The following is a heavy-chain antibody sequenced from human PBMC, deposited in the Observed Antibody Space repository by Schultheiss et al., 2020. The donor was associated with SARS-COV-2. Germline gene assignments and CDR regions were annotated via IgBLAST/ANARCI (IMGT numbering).Heavy chain of an antibody. Sequence: GSLRLSCTVSGGSISSSSYYWGWIRQPPGKGLEWIGSIYYSGSTYYNPSLKSRVTISVDTSKNQFSLKLSSVTAADTAVYYCARAGSLVGATTEYYFDYWGQGTLVTVSS. CDR3: ARAGSLVGATTEYYFDY. D-gene: IGHD1-26*01. V-gene: IGHV4-39*01. CDR2: IYYSGST. J-gene: IGHJ4*02. CDR1: GGSISSSSYY.